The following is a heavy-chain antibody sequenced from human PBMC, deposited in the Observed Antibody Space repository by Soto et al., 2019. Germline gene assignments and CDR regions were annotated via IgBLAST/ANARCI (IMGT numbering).Heavy chain of an antibody. V-gene: IGHV3-30-3*02. CDR3: AKAPGIAAAGTNFDY. D-gene: IGHD6-13*01. Sequence: PGGSLRLSCAASGFNFSPSTMHWVRQAPGKGLEWVAVISYDGGSNKYYADSVKGRFTISRDNSKNTLYLQMNSLRAEDTAVYYCAKAPGIAAAGTNFDYWGHGTLVTAPQ. CDR1: GFNFSPST. CDR2: ISYDGGSNK. J-gene: IGHJ4*01.